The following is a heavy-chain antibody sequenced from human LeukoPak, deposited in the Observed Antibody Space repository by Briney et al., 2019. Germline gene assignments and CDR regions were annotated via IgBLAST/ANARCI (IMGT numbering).Heavy chain of an antibody. CDR1: GVSISSSAYY. Sequence: SETLSLTCSVSGVSISSSAYYWAWIRQPPGKGLEWIGSIYYSVSSHYNPSLKSRVTISVDTSKNQFSLKLSSVTAADTAVYYCARGRNWNYESHFDYWGQGTLVTVSS. V-gene: IGHV4-39*07. CDR3: ARGRNWNYESHFDY. J-gene: IGHJ4*02. CDR2: IYYSVSS. D-gene: IGHD1-7*01.